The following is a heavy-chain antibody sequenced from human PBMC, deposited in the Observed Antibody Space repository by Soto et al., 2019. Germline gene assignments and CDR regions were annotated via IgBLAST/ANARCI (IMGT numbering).Heavy chain of an antibody. D-gene: IGHD3-22*01. J-gene: IGHJ5*02. V-gene: IGHV5-51*01. Sequence: GESLKISCRTSGYRFTSYWIAWVRQMPGKGLEWMGIIFPSDSDTRYSPSFQGQVTISADRSTSTVFPQWASLKASDTAVYFCARKDKSGYFNWFDPWGQGTLVTVSS. CDR1: GYRFTSYW. CDR2: IFPSDSDT. CDR3: ARKDKSGYFNWFDP.